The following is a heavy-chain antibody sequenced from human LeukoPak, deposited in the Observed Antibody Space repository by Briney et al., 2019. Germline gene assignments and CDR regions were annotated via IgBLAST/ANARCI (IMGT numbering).Heavy chain of an antibody. Sequence: GGSLRLSCAASGFTFSDYYMSWIRQAPGKGLEWVSYISSSSSYTNYADSVKGRFTISRDNAKNSLYLQMNSLRAEDTAVYYCAKASELGRGYFHYWGQGTLVTVSS. CDR2: ISSSSSYT. V-gene: IGHV3-11*05. CDR3: AKASELGRGYFHY. J-gene: IGHJ4*02. D-gene: IGHD7-27*01. CDR1: GFTFSDYY.